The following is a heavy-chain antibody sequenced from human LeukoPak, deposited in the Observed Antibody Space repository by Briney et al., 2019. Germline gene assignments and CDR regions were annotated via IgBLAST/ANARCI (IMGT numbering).Heavy chain of an antibody. D-gene: IGHD5-24*01. CDR1: GGSISSGDYC. J-gene: IGHJ4*02. Sequence: PSETLSLTCTVSGGSISSGDYCWSWIRQPPGKGLEWIGYIYYSGSSYYNPSLRSRVTISVDTSKNHFSLKLSSVTATDTAVYYCARNRDGYNSFDYWGQGTLVTVSS. CDR2: IYYSGSS. CDR3: ARNRDGYNSFDY. V-gene: IGHV4-31*03.